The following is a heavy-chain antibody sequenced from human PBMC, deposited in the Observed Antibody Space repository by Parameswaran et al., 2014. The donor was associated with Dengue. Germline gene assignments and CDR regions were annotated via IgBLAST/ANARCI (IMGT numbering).Heavy chain of an antibody. Sequence: ASETLSLTCTVSGGSISSYYWSWIRQPAGKGLEWIGRIYTSGSTNYNPSLKSRVTMSVDTSKNQFSLKLSSVTAADTAVYYCARMFGRYCSGGSCYFDYWGQGTLVTVSS. CDR3: ARMFGRYCSGGSCYFDY. D-gene: IGHD2-15*01. V-gene: IGHV4-4*07. CDR1: GGSISSYY. CDR2: IYTSGST. J-gene: IGHJ4*02.